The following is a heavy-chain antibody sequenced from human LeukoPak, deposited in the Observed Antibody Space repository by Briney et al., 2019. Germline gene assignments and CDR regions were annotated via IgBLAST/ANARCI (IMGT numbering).Heavy chain of an antibody. J-gene: IGHJ3*02. D-gene: IGHD5-18*01. CDR1: GYTFTCYY. CDR2: INPNSGGT. Sequence: ASVKVSCKASGYTFTCYYMHWVRQAPGQGLEWMGRINPNSGGTNYAQKFQGRVTMTRDTSISTAYMELSRLRSDDTAVYYCAREYSYGNDAFDIWGQGTMVTVSS. CDR3: AREYSYGNDAFDI. V-gene: IGHV1-2*06.